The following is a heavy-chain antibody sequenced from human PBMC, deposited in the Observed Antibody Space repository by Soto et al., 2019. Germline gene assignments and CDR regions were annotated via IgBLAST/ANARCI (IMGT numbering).Heavy chain of an antibody. V-gene: IGHV4-31*03. J-gene: IGHJ5*02. CDR2: IDYSGST. CDR1: GGSIRTGGYF. Sequence: QVQLQESGPGLVKPSQTLSLNCTVSGGSIRTGGYFWTWIRQRPGKGLEWIGFIDYSGSTFYSPSLRGRASISVDMSKNEFSLRLSSVTAADTAVYYCARAHGSGSYAWFDPWGQGTLVTASS. CDR3: ARAHGSGSYAWFDP. D-gene: IGHD3-10*01.